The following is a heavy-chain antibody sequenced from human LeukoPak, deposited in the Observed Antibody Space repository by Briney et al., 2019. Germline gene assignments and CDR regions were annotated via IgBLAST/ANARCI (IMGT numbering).Heavy chain of an antibody. J-gene: IGHJ6*03. CDR1: GGSFSGYY. V-gene: IGHV4-34*01. CDR3: ARGMGGRRYYYYYYYMDV. Sequence: SETLSLTCAVYGGSFSGYYWSWIRQPPGKGLEWIGEINHSGRTNYNPSLKRRVTISVDTTKQQCPFNLSSMTSAPTAVYYCARGMGGRRYYYYYYYMDVWGKGPTVTVA. D-gene: IGHD2-15*01. CDR2: INHSGRT.